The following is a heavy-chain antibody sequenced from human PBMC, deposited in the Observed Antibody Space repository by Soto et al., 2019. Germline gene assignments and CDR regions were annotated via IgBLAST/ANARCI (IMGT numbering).Heavy chain of an antibody. V-gene: IGHV3-11*06. CDR3: ARGGTTVTDF. J-gene: IGHJ4*02. CDR1: GFTFNDYY. D-gene: IGHD4-17*01. Sequence: QVQLVESGGGLVKPGGSLRLSCVASGFTFNDYYMSWIRQAPGKGLEWVSYISSSSGYTNYADSVKGRFTISKDNARNSLYLQMNILRAEDTADYYWARGGTTVTDFWGQGTLVTVSS. CDR2: ISSSSGYT.